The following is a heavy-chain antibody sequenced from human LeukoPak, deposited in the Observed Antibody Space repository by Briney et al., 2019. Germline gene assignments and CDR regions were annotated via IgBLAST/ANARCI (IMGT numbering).Heavy chain of an antibody. Sequence: GGSLRLSCIASGFTFSIYGMHWVRQAPGKGLEWVAFIRYDGSNKYYADSVKGRFTISRDNSKNTLYLQMNSLRVEDTAVYYCAKGKKYYYDGSGYPGYDYWGQGTLVTVSS. CDR2: IRYDGSNK. CDR3: AKGKKYYYDGSGYPGYDY. V-gene: IGHV3-30*02. D-gene: IGHD3-22*01. J-gene: IGHJ4*02. CDR1: GFTFSIYG.